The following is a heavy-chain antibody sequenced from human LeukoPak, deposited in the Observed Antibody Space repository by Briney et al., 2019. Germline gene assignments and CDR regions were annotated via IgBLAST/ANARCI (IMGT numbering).Heavy chain of an antibody. D-gene: IGHD1-26*01. J-gene: IGHJ4*02. V-gene: IGHV3-7*02. CDR3: ASPAWDHHDDFDY. Sequence: GGSLRLSCAASGFTFSGFWMSWVRQGPGKGPEWVANIKEDGSVKQYVDSVKGRFTISRDNAKNSLYLQMNSLRAEDTAVYYCASPAWDHHDDFDYWGQGILVTVSS. CDR2: IKEDGSVK. CDR1: GFTFSGFW.